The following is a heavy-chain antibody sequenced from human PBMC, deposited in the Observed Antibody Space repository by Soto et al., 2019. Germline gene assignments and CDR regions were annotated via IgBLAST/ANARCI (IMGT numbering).Heavy chain of an antibody. CDR1: GDEVARNRAT. CDR2: TYYRSQWNN. Sequence: PPQILSLTCVIAGDEVARNRATSNSISLSASRGLEWLGNTYYRSQWNNDYAVSVVIRLTIGAITSQSQYSLHLRPMTPEHSAMYYCARNIRSRPFAVWGQGPLVTVSS. CDR3: ARNIRSRPFAV. J-gene: IGHJ4*02. D-gene: IGHD6-6*01. V-gene: IGHV6-1*01.